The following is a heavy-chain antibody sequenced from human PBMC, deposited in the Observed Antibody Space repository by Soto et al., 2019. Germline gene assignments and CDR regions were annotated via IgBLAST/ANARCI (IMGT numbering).Heavy chain of an antibody. J-gene: IGHJ4*02. V-gene: IGHV4-31*03. CDR3: ARYYDSSGCIDY. Sequence: PSETLSLTCTVSGGSISSGGYYWSSIRQHSGKGLEWIGYIYYSGSTYYNPSLKSRVTISVDTSKNPFSPKLSSVTAADTAVYYCARYYDSSGCIDYWGQGTLVTVSS. D-gene: IGHD3-22*01. CDR1: GGSISSGGYY. CDR2: IYYSGST.